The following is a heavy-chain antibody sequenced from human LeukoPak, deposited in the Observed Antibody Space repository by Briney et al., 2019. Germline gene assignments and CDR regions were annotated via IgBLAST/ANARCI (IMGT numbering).Heavy chain of an antibody. D-gene: IGHD3-3*01. CDR2: ISSTSSYI. Sequence: PGGSLRLSCAASGFTFSTYTMNWVRQAPGKGLEWVSYISSTSSYIYYADSVKGRFTISRDNAKNSLYLQMNSLRAEDTAVYYCARDPIFGVVTANYFDYWGQGTLVTVSS. CDR1: GFTFSTYT. V-gene: IGHV3-21*01. CDR3: ARDPIFGVVTANYFDY. J-gene: IGHJ4*02.